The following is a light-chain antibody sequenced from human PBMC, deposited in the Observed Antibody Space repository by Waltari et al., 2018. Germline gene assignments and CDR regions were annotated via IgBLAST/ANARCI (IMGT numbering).Light chain of an antibody. CDR3: AAWDDSLNGLYV. V-gene: IGLV1-44*01. Sequence: QSILTQPPSVSGTPGQRVTISCSGSSSNIGRNAVTWYQQLPGSAPKPLIYTDSPGPSGFPDRLSGAKSGTSASLAISGLRSEDEAEYYCAAWDDSLNGLYVFGTGTKVTVL. CDR1: SSNIGRNA. CDR2: TDS. J-gene: IGLJ1*01.